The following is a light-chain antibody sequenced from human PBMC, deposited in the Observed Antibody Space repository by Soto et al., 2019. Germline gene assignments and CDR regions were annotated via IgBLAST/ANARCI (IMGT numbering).Light chain of an antibody. CDR2: SAN. CDR1: QDISNF. J-gene: IGKJ1*01. Sequence: DIQMTQSPSDMSASVGDRVTITCRASQDISNFLVWFQQRPGKVPKRLMYSANRLESGVPSRFSGSGSGTEFTLTISSLQPDDFATYYCQQYNSYSRTFGQGTKVDIK. CDR3: QQYNSYSRT. V-gene: IGKV1-17*03.